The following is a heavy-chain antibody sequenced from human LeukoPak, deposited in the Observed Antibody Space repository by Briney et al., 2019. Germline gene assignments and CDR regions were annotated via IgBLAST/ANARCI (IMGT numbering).Heavy chain of an antibody. CDR1: GGSISSYY. CDR3: ARQAGLITMVRGVIITSYYGMDV. V-gene: IGHV4-59*08. CDR2: IYYSGST. J-gene: IGHJ6*02. D-gene: IGHD3-10*01. Sequence: PSETLSLTCTVSGGSISSYYRSWIRQPPGKGLEWIGYIYYSGSTNYNPSLKSRVTISVDTSKNQCSLKLSSVTAADTAVYYCARQAGLITMVRGVIITSYYGMDVWGQGTTVTVSS.